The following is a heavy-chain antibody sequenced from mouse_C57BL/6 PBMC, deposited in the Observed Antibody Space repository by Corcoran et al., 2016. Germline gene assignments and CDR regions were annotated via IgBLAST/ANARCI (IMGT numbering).Heavy chain of an antibody. Sequence: QIQLVQSGPELKKPGETVKISCKASGYTFTTYGMSWVKQAPGKGLKWMGWINTYSGVPTYADDFKGRFAFSLETSASTAYLQINNLKNEDTATYFCARWLLELCYWGQGTTLTVSS. CDR1: GYTFTTYG. CDR3: ARWLLELCY. J-gene: IGHJ2*01. V-gene: IGHV9-3*01. CDR2: INTYSGVP. D-gene: IGHD2-3*01.